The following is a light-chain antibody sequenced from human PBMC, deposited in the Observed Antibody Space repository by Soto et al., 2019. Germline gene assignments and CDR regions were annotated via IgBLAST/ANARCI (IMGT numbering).Light chain of an antibody. CDR2: ANS. V-gene: IGLV1-40*01. CDR1: SSSIGAGYD. J-gene: IGLJ1*01. Sequence: QSVLTQPPSVSGAPGQRVTISCAGSSSSIGAGYDVHWYQQLPGAAPKLLIYANSNRPSGVPDRFSGSKSGTSASLAITGLQAEDEADYYCQSYDSSLSGYVYGSSTKVTVL. CDR3: QSYDSSLSGYV.